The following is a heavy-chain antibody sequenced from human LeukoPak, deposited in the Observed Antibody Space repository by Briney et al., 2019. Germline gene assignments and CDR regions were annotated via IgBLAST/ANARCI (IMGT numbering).Heavy chain of an antibody. CDR1: GFTFSSYW. CDR3: ARGNYYDSSGGLGY. Sequence: GGSLRLSCAASGFTFSSYWMHWVRQAPGKGLVWVSRINSDGSSTSYADSVKGRFTISRDNAKNSLYLQMNSLRAEDTAVYYCARGNYYDSSGGLGYWGQGTLVTVSS. D-gene: IGHD3-22*01. V-gene: IGHV3-74*01. J-gene: IGHJ4*02. CDR2: INSDGSST.